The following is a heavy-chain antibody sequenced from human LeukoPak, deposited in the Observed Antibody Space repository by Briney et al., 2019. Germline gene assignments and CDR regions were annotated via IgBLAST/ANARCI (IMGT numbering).Heavy chain of an antibody. CDR3: ARDLTGTTYFDY. CDR1: GGSISSGDYY. J-gene: IGHJ4*02. V-gene: IGHV4-30-4*01. CDR2: IYYSGST. D-gene: IGHD1-7*01. Sequence: TLSLTCTVSGGSISSGDYYWSWIRQPPGKGLEWIGYIYYSGSTYYNPSLKSRVTISVDTSKNQFSLKLSSVTAADTAVYYCARDLTGTTYFDYWGQGTLVTVSS.